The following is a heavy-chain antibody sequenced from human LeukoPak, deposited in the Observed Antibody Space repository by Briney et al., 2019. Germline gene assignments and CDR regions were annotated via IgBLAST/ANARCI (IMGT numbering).Heavy chain of an antibody. CDR1: GYSLSSGYY. Sequence: KPSETLSLTCAVSGYSLSSGYYWGWIRQPPGKGLEWVGEINHSGSINYNPSLKSRVTISVDTSKNQFSLKLSSVTAADTAVYYCAGRSGYYTGPGFVDYWGQETLVTVSS. D-gene: IGHD3-3*01. CDR2: INHSGSI. J-gene: IGHJ4*02. V-gene: IGHV4-38-2*01. CDR3: AGRSGYYTGPGFVDY.